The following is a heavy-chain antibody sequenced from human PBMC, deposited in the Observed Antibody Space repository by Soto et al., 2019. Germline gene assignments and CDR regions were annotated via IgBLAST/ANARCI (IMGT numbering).Heavy chain of an antibody. D-gene: IGHD3-22*01. J-gene: IGHJ6*02. CDR2: INHSGST. CDR3: ARTSYYDSTGYYNLDV. CDR1: GGSFSGYY. Sequence: PSETLSLTCAVYGGSFSGYYWSWVGQPPGKGLEWIGEINHSGSTNYNPSLNSRVSISVDKSKNQFSLKLNSVNAADTADYYCARTSYYDSTGYYNLDVWGPGTTVTVSS. V-gene: IGHV4-34*01.